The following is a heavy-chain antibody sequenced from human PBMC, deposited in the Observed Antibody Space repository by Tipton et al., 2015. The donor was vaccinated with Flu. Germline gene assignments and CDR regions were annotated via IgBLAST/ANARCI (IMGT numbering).Heavy chain of an antibody. CDR3: ARMGGSYYELGRSFDS. V-gene: IGHV1-46*01. D-gene: IGHD1-26*01. J-gene: IGHJ4*02. CDR2: INPSGGST. CDR1: GYTFTSYY. Sequence: QVQLVQSGAEVKKPGASVKVSCKASGYTFTSYYMHWVRQAPGQGLEWMGIINPSGGSTSYAQKFQGRVTMTRDTSTSTVYMELSSLRSEDTAVYYCARMGGSYYELGRSFDSLGQGTLVTVSS.